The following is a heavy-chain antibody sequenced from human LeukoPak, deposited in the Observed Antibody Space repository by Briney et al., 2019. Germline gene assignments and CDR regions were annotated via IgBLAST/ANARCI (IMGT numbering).Heavy chain of an antibody. V-gene: IGHV1-8*01. Sequence: ASVKVSCKASGYTFTSYDINWVRQATGQGLEWMGWINPNSGNTGYAQKFQGRVTMTTNTSISTAYMELSSLRSEDTAVYYCAREESVPTLFSSWGQGTLVTVSS. CDR2: INPNSGNT. CDR3: AREESVPTLFSS. D-gene: IGHD6-13*01. J-gene: IGHJ4*02. CDR1: GYTFTSYD.